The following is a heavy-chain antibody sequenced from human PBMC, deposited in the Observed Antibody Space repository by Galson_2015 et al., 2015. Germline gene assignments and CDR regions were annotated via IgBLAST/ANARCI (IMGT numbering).Heavy chain of an antibody. Sequence: QSGAEVKKPGESLKISCKSSGYSFTNNWIGWVRQMPGKGLEWMGIIYPGDSDTRYSPSFQGQVTISVDKSISTSYLQLSSLKAPDTAMYYCARLTGRDEAFDIWGQGTVVSVSS. CDR1: GYSFTNNW. CDR2: IYPGDSDT. V-gene: IGHV5-51*01. CDR3: ARLTGRDEAFDI. J-gene: IGHJ3*02. D-gene: IGHD1-20*01.